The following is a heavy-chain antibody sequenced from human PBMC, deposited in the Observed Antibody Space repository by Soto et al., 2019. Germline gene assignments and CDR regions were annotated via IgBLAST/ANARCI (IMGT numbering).Heavy chain of an antibody. J-gene: IGHJ4*02. Sequence: GGSLRLSCAASGFTFSSYAISWVRQAPGKGLEWVSAISGSGGSTYYADSVKGRFIISRDNSKNTLYLQMNSLRAEDTAVYYCAKALSPYCSSTSCYTEYWGQGTLVTVSS. D-gene: IGHD2-2*02. CDR2: ISGSGGST. CDR3: AKALSPYCSSTSCYTEY. CDR1: GFTFSSYA. V-gene: IGHV3-23*01.